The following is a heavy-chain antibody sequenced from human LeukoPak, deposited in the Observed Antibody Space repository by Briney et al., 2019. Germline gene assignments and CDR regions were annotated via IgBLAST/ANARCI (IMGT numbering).Heavy chain of an antibody. J-gene: IGHJ5*02. D-gene: IGHD3-3*01. CDR1: GYTFSDYY. CDR2: INPNTGGT. V-gene: IGHV1-2*02. CDR3: VRDFNHDFWSGYEPKHNWFGP. Sequence: ASVWVSCKASGYTFSDYYMHWVRQAPGQGLEWMGWINPNTGGTNYAQKFQGRVTMTRDTSITTAYMELSRLRSDDTALYYCVRDFNHDFWSGYEPKHNWFGPWGQGTLVTVSS.